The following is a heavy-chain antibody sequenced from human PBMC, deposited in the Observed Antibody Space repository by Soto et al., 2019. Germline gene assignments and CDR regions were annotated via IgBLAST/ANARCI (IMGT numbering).Heavy chain of an antibody. CDR2: IYYSGST. CDR1: GRSISSYY. D-gene: IGHD4-4*01. CDR3: ARDYSNYSWFDP. V-gene: IGHV4-59*01. J-gene: IGHJ5*02. Sequence: SETLSLTCNVSGRSISSYYWSWIWQPPGKGLAWIGYIYYSGSTNYNPSLKSRVTISVDTSKNQFYLKLSSVTAADTAVYYCARDYSNYSWFDPWGQGTLVAVSS.